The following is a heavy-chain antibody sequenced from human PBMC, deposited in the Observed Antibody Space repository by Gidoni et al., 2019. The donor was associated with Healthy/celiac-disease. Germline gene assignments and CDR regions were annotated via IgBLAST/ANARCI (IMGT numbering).Heavy chain of an antibody. D-gene: IGHD2-15*01. CDR3: ANSPYCSGGSCYSEVYGMDV. CDR2: ISGSGGST. Sequence: EVQLLESGGGLVQPGGSLRLSCAASGFTFSSYAMSWVRQAPGKGLEWVSAISGSGGSTYYADSVKGRFTISRDNSKNTLYLQMNSLRAEDTAVYYCANSPYCSGGSCYSEVYGMDVWGQGTTVTVSS. CDR1: GFTFSSYA. J-gene: IGHJ6*02. V-gene: IGHV3-23*01.